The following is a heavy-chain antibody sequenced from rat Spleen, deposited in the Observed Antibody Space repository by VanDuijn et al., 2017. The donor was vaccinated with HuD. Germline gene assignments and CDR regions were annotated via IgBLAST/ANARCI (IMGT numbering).Heavy chain of an antibody. D-gene: IGHD1-10*01. CDR2: ITNTGGST. V-gene: IGHV5-31*01. Sequence: EVQLVESGGGLVQPGRSLKLSCVASGFTFNNYWMTWIRQAPGKGLEWVASITNTGGSTYYPDSVKGRFTISRDNAKSTLYLQMNSLRSEDTATYYCTRDNNRAYYFDYWGQGVMVTVSS. CDR1: GFTFNNYW. CDR3: TRDNNRAYYFDY. J-gene: IGHJ2*01.